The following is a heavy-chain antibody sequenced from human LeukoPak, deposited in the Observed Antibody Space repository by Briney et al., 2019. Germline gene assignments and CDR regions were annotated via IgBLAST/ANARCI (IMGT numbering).Heavy chain of an antibody. CDR1: GYTFTSYG. CDR3: AKDAVPAATHYYYYYMDV. Sequence: ASVKVSCKASGYTFTSYGISWVRQAPGQGLEWMGCINPNSGATNFAQKFQGWVSMTRDTSISTAYMELSRLRSDDTAVYYCAKDAVPAATHYYYYYMDVWGKGTTVTISS. V-gene: IGHV1-2*04. D-gene: IGHD2-2*01. CDR2: INPNSGAT. J-gene: IGHJ6*03.